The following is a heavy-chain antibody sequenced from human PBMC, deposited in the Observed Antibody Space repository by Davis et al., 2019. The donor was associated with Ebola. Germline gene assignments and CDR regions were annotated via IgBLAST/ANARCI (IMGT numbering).Heavy chain of an antibody. Sequence: GGSLRLSCVGPGFIFEHYAMNWVRQAPGKGLEWVASITWNSNEVAYADSVKGRFIISRDNAKSSLFLQMNSLRPEDTASYYCTKSENYLTWGQGTLVLVSS. CDR1: GFIFEHYA. CDR2: ITWNSNEV. J-gene: IGHJ5*02. V-gene: IGHV3-9*01. CDR3: TKSENYLT. D-gene: IGHD1-7*01.